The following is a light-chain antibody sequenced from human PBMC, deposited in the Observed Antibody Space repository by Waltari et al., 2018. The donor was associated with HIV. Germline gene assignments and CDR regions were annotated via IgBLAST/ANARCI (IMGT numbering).Light chain of an antibody. CDR3: YSYTSSSTLV. CDR2: EVS. V-gene: IGLV2-14*01. CDR1: SRDIGGYNY. J-gene: IGLJ2*01. Sequence: QSALTQPASVSGSPGQSITISCTGTSRDIGGYNYVSWYQHHPGKAPKLMIYEVSNRPSGLSKRFSGSKSGNTTSLTISGLQAEDEADYYCYSYTSSSTLVFGGGTKLTVL.